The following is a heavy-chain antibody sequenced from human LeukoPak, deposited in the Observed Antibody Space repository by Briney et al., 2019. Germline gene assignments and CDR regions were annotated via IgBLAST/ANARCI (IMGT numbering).Heavy chain of an antibody. CDR1: GFTFSSYN. CDR2: ISTSSSTI. J-gene: IGHJ4*02. V-gene: IGHV3-48*04. D-gene: IGHD1-26*01. CDR3: ARAAGGSGRSDY. Sequence: GGPRRLSFAASGFTFSSYNRNWFGQAPGKGLKWFSYISTSSSTIYYADSVKGRFTISRDNAKNSLYLQMSSLRAEDTAVYYCARAAGGSGRSDYWGQGTLVTVSS.